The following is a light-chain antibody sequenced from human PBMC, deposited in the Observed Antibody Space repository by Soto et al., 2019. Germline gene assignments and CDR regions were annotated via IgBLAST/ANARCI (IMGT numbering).Light chain of an antibody. V-gene: IGKV3D-15*01. J-gene: IGKJ1*01. Sequence: EIVMTQSPATLSVSPGERATLACRASQSVSSNLAWYQQKPGQAPRLLIYGASIRATGIPARFSGSGSGTEFTLTISSLQSEDFAVYYCQQYNNWPETFGQGNKVEIK. CDR2: GAS. CDR3: QQYNNWPET. CDR1: QSVSSN.